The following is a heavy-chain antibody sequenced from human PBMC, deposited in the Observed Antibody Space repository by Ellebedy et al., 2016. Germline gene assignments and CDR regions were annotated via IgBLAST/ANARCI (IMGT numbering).Heavy chain of an antibody. CDR3: SREREVAGRIDY. J-gene: IGHJ4*02. V-gene: IGHV3-49*03. CDR2: TRSKTYGGTA. Sequence: GGSLRLXXTGSGFTFGDYFINWLRQAPGEGLEWVGFTRSKTYGGTAKYAASVQGRFTISRDDSKNIAYLQMNSLKTDDTAVYYCSREREVAGRIDYWGQGTLVTVSS. D-gene: IGHD6-19*01. CDR1: GFTFGDYF.